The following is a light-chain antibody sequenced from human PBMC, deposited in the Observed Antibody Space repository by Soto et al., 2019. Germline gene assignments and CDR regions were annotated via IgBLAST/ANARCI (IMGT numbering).Light chain of an antibody. V-gene: IGKV3-20*01. Sequence: ERVLTQSPGTLSLSPGERATLSCRASQSVISNYLSWYQQKPGQAPRLLIYGASSRATGIPDRFSGSGSGTDFTLTISSLEPEDFAVYYCQHCGSPPLTFGGGTKVEIK. CDR3: QHCGSPPLT. CDR2: GAS. J-gene: IGKJ4*01. CDR1: QSVISNY.